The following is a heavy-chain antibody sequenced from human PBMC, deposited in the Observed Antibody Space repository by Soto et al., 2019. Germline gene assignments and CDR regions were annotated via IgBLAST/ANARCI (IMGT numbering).Heavy chain of an antibody. CDR3: XXXXXXXXQLWHFDL. V-gene: IGHV1-69*05. CDR1: GGSFSSYT. Sequence: QVQLVQSGAEVKKPGSSVTVSCKASGGSFSSYTISWVRQAPGQGREWMGGIIPIFGTANYAQKCQGRVTXXXXXXXXXXXXXXXXXXXXXXXXXXXXXXXXXXXQLWHFDLWGRGTLVTVSS. CDR2: IIPIFGTA. J-gene: IGHJ2*01.